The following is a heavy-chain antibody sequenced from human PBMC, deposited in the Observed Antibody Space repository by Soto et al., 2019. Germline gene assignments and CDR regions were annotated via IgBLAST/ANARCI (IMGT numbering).Heavy chain of an antibody. CDR3: ARGDDFAGNDYFDY. J-gene: IGHJ4*02. CDR2: QYYSGST. V-gene: IGHV4-39*01. CDR1: GGSINNGFHY. Sequence: SETLSLTCTVSGGSINNGFHYWGWIRQPPGKGLEYIGSQYYSGSTYYSPSLQSRVAIFIDTSKNQFSLRLSSVTAADTAVYFCARGDDFAGNDYFDYWGQGVLVTVSA. D-gene: IGHD1-1*01.